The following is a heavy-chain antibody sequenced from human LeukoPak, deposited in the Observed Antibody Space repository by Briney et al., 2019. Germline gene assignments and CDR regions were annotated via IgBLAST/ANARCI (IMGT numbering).Heavy chain of an antibody. V-gene: IGHV4-30-2*01. J-gene: IGHJ4*02. CDR1: GGSISSGGYS. CDR3: ARGIAYYYDSSGYYYSYFDY. Sequence: SETLSLTCAVSGGSISSGGYSRSWIRQPPGKGLEWIGYIYHSGSTYYNPSLKSRVTISVDRSKNQFSLKLSSVTAADTAVYYCARGIAYYYDSSGYYYSYFDYWGQGTLVTVSS. CDR2: IYHSGST. D-gene: IGHD3-22*01.